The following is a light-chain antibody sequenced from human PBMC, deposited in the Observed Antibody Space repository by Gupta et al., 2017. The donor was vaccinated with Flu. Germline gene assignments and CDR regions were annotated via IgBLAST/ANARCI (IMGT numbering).Light chain of an antibody. V-gene: IGKV3-20*01. Sequence: GTLSLSPGERATLSCRASQSVRSSYLAWYQQKPGQAPRLLIYGASSRATGIPDRFSGGGSGTDFTLTISRLEPEDFAVYYCQQDGSSSGTFGQGTKLEIK. CDR2: GAS. J-gene: IGKJ2*02. CDR1: QSVRSSY. CDR3: QQDGSSSGT.